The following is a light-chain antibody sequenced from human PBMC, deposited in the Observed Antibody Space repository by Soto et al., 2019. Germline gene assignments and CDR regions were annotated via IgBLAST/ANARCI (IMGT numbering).Light chain of an antibody. V-gene: IGLV2-14*01. CDR1: SSDVGGYNY. J-gene: IGLJ1*01. CDR2: EVS. CDR3: SSSTGSSTSYV. Sequence: QSALTQPASVSGSPGQSITISCTGTSSDVGGYNYVSWYQQHPGKAPKLMIYEVSNRPSGVSNRFSGSKSGNTASLTISGLQDEDEAADYYSSSTGSSTSYVFGTGTKVTVL.